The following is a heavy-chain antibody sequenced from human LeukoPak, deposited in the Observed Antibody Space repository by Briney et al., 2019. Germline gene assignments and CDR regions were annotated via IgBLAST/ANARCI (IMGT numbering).Heavy chain of an antibody. V-gene: IGHV3-33*01. CDR1: GFTFSSHG. J-gene: IGHJ4*02. CDR3: ARTGGRDGYGFDY. Sequence: GGSLRLSCAASGFTFSSHGMHWVRQTPGKGLEWVAAVRYDGSNKYYADSVKGRLTISRDNSKNTLYLQMNSLRAEDTAVYYCARTGGRDGYGFDYWGQGTRVTVSS. CDR2: VRYDGSNK. D-gene: IGHD5-24*01.